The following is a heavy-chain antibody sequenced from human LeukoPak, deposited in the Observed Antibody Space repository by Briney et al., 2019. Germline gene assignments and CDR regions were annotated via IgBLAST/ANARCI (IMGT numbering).Heavy chain of an antibody. CDR3: ARDRSLGIIDY. J-gene: IGHJ4*02. D-gene: IGHD3-16*01. Sequence: SETLSLTCIVSGDSISSYYWSWIRQPPGKGLEWIGYINYSGSTNYNPSLKSRVTISVDASKNHFSLKLSSVTAADTAVYYCARDRSLGIIDYWGQGTLVTVSS. V-gene: IGHV4-59*01. CDR1: GDSISSYY. CDR2: INYSGST.